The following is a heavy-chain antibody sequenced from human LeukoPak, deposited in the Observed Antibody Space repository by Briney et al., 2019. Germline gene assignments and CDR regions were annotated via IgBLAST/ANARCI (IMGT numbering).Heavy chain of an antibody. CDR3: ARVASPLRVDAFDI. CDR2: ISSSSSYI. D-gene: IGHD4-17*01. Sequence: PGGSLRLSCAASGFTFSSYSMNWVRQAPGKGLEWVSSISSSSSYIYYADSVKGRFTISRDNAKNSLYLQMNSLRAEDTAVYYCARVASPLRVDAFDIWGHGTMVTVSS. CDR1: GFTFSSYS. V-gene: IGHV3-21*01. J-gene: IGHJ3*02.